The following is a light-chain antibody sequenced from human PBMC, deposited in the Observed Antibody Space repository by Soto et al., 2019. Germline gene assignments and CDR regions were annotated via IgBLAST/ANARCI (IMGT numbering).Light chain of an antibody. J-gene: IGKJ2*01. CDR3: QHYGNSPPLYT. CDR1: RGGSSLY. Sequence: EVVLTQTPGTLSLSPGERDTLSCSASRGGSSLYLAWYQQKPGQAPRLLIYGVSTRASGIPDRFSGSGSGTDFTLNISILEPEDFAVYYCQHYGNSPPLYTLCQGTRLEI. V-gene: IGKV3-20*01. CDR2: GVS.